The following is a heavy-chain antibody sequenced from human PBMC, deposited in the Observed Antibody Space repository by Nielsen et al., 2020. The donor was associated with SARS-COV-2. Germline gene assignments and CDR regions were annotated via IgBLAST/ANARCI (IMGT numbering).Heavy chain of an antibody. J-gene: IGHJ4*02. V-gene: IGHV3-9*01. Sequence: GGSLRLSCAASGFTFDDYAMHWVRQAPGKGLEWVSGISWNSGSIGYADSVKGRFTISRDNAKNSLYLQMNSLRAEDTALYYCAAVSFSFGELLSNYWGQGTLVTVSS. CDR1: GFTFDDYA. CDR2: ISWNSGSI. CDR3: AAVSFSFGELLSNY. D-gene: IGHD3-10*01.